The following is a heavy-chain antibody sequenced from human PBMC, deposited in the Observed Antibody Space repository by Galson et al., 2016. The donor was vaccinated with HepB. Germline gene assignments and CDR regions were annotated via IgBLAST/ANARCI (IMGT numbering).Heavy chain of an antibody. Sequence: PALVKPTQTLTLTCTFSGFSLSTSGVGVGWIRQPPGKALEWLALVYWNDDKRYRPSLESRLTITKDTSRHQVGLTMTNMDPMDTATYYCALVIPVTGRWFDPWGQGTLVTVSS. J-gene: IGHJ5*02. CDR2: VYWNDDK. CDR1: GFSLSTSGVG. CDR3: ALVIPVTGRWFDP. D-gene: IGHD2-2*01. V-gene: IGHV2-5*01.